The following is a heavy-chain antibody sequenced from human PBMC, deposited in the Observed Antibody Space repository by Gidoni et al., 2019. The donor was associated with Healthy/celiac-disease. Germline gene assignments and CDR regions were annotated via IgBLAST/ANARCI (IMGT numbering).Heavy chain of an antibody. CDR2: ISGSGGNT. J-gene: IGHJ4*02. D-gene: IGHD6-19*01. CDR1: GFTFSSYA. Sequence: EVQLLESGGGLVQPGGSLRLSCAASGFTFSSYAMSWVRQAPGKGLEWVSAISGSGGNTYYANSVEGRFTISRNNSKNTLYLQMNSLRAEDTAVYYCAKAETHLAVAGPLDYWGQGTLVTVSS. V-gene: IGHV3-23*01. CDR3: AKAETHLAVAGPLDY.